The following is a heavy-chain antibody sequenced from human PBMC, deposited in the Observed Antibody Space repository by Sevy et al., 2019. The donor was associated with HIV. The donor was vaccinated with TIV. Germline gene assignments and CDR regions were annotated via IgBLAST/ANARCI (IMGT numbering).Heavy chain of an antibody. Sequence: GGCLRLSCAASGFTFSDYYMSWIRQAPGKGLEWVSYISSSSSYTKYADSVKGRFTISSDNAKNSLYLQMNSLRAEDTAVYYCARERTWTTRTTVRFDPWGQGTLVTVSS. J-gene: IGHJ5*02. V-gene: IGHV3-11*06. D-gene: IGHD1-1*01. CDR1: GFTFSDYY. CDR3: ARERTWTTRTTVRFDP. CDR2: ISSSSSYT.